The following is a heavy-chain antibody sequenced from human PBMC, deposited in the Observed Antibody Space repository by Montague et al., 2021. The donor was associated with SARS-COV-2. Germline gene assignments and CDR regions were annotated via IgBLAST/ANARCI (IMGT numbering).Heavy chain of an antibody. CDR1: GDSVSSNTVA. CDR2: TYYRSKWYS. V-gene: IGHV6-1*01. Sequence: CAISGDSVSSNTVAWNWFRQSPSRGLEWLGRTYYRSKWYSDYSVSMQSRVTINPDTSKNQFSLHVNSVTPEDTAVYYCARDSEYSFDYWGQGPLVTVSS. J-gene: IGHJ4*02. D-gene: IGHD6-6*01. CDR3: ARDSEYSFDY.